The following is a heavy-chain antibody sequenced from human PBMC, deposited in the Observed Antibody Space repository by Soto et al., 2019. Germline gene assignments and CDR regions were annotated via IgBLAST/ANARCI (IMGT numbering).Heavy chain of an antibody. Sequence: GGSLRLSCAASGFTFSKNAVSWVRQAPGKGLEWVSGVTVSGGSTYYADSVEGRFTISRENSRDTVFLQMNSLRAEDTAVYYWEKDFGQSRTFALDNWGEGTLVTVSS. V-gene: IGHV3-23*01. CDR1: GFTFSKNA. D-gene: IGHD3-16*01. CDR2: VTVSGGST. CDR3: EKDFGQSRTFALDN. J-gene: IGHJ4*02.